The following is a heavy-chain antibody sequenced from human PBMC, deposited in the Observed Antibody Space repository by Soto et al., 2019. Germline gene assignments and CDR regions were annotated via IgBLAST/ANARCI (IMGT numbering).Heavy chain of an antibody. Sequence: EVQLVESGGGLVQPGGSLRLSCAASGFTFSGYDMHWVRQPTGKGLEWVSGIATAGDTYYPGSVKGRFIISRENAKNSLYLQMNSLTAGDTAVYYCARGSGSHRNWYVDLWGRGTLVTVSS. CDR1: GFTFSGYD. J-gene: IGHJ2*01. CDR3: ARGSGSHRNWYVDL. D-gene: IGHD1-26*01. V-gene: IGHV3-13*01. CDR2: IATAGDT.